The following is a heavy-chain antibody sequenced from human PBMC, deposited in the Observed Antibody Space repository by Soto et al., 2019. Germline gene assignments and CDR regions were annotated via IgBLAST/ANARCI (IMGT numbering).Heavy chain of an antibody. CDR1: GYTLTELS. J-gene: IGHJ6*02. CDR3: ATFSYRNYYYGMDV. Sequence: ASVKVSCKVSGYTLTELSMHWVRQAPGKGLEGMGGFDPEDGETIYAQKFQGRVTMAEDTSTDTAYMELSSLRSEDTAVYYCATFSYRNYYYGMDVWGQGTTVTVSS. D-gene: IGHD1-26*01. CDR2: FDPEDGET. V-gene: IGHV1-24*01.